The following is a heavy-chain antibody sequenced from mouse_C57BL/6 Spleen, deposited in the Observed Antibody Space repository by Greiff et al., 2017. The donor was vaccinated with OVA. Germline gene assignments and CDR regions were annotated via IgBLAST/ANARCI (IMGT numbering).Heavy chain of an antibody. Sequence: QVQLQQSGAELARPGASVKLSCKASGYTFTSYGISWVKQRTGQGLEWIGNINPSNGGTNYNEKFKSKATLTVDKSSSTAYMQLSSLTSEDSAVYYCAREGGYYAMDYWGQGTSVTVSS. CDR1: GYTFTSYG. CDR3: AREGGYYAMDY. J-gene: IGHJ4*01. CDR2: INPSNGGT. V-gene: IGHV1-81*01.